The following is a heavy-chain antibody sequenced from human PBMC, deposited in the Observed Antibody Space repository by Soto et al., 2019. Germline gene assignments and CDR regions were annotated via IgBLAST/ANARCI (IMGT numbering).Heavy chain of an antibody. V-gene: IGHV4-30-4*01. CDR2: IYYSGST. Sequence: QVQLQESGPGLVKPSQTLSLTCTVSGGSISSGDYYWSWIRQPPGKGLEWIGYIYYSGSTYYNPSLKSRVTISVDTSKNQFSLKLSSVTAADTAVYYCARVEPYGDYVVGWFDPWGQGTLVTVSS. J-gene: IGHJ5*02. CDR3: ARVEPYGDYVVGWFDP. D-gene: IGHD4-17*01. CDR1: GGSISSGDYY.